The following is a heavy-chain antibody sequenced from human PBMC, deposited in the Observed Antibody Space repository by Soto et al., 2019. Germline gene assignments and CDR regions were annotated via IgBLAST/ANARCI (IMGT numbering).Heavy chain of an antibody. CDR2: ISYDGSNK. V-gene: IGHV3-30*18. Sequence: QVQLVESGGGVVQPGRSLRLSCAASGFTFSGYGMHWVRQAPGKGLEWVARISYDGSNKYYADAVKGRFSISRDNAKNTLYMQMNSMRAEDTAVYYCAKRPAIVLVPAAMNYYYSMDVGGQGTKVTVSS. D-gene: IGHD2-2*01. CDR1: GFTFSGYG. CDR3: AKRPAIVLVPAAMNYYYSMDV. J-gene: IGHJ6*02.